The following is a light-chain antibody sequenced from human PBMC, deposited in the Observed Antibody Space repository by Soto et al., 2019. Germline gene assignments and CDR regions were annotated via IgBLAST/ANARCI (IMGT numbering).Light chain of an antibody. CDR2: DAD. J-gene: IGKJ1*01. CDR1: QSISIW. V-gene: IGKV1-5*01. Sequence: DIQMTQSPSTLSASLGDRVTITCRASQSISIWLDWYRRKQGKTPKLLVYDADYVETGVNSRLNGSGSGTEYTLTINGLQSNIFAIYYCQQEDGDSRGVGQGSMV. CDR3: QQEDGDSRG.